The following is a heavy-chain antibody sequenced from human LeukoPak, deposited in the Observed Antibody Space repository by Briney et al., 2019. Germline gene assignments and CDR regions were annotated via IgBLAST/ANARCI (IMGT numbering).Heavy chain of an antibody. D-gene: IGHD6-13*01. V-gene: IGHV4-59*08. CDR2: IFYSGST. Sequence: PSETLSLTCTVSGGSISSYYWSWIRQPPGKRLEWIGYIFYSGSTNYNPSLRSRVTISLDTSKNQFSLKLSSVTAADTAVYYCARFASGTTWFDSWGQGTLVAVSS. J-gene: IGHJ5*01. CDR3: ARFASGTTWFDS. CDR1: GGSISSYY.